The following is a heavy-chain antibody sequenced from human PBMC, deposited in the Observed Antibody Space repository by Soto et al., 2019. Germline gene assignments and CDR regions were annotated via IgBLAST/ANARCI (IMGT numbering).Heavy chain of an antibody. V-gene: IGHV4-59*01. CDR1: GGSISSYY. J-gene: IGHJ6*03. Sequence: ASETLSLTCTVSGGSISSYYWSWIRQPPGKGLEWIGYIYYSGSTNYNPSLKSRVTISVDTSKNQFSLKLSSVTAADTAVYYCARDRSYCSSTSCYYGAYYYYYMDVWGKGTTVTVSS. CDR2: IYYSGST. CDR3: ARDRSYCSSTSCYYGAYYYYYMDV. D-gene: IGHD2-2*01.